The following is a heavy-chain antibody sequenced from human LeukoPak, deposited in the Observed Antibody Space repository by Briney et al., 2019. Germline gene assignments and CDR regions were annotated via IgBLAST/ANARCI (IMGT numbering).Heavy chain of an antibody. Sequence: SETLSLTCTVSGGSISSYYWSCIRQPPGKGLEWIGYIYYSGSTNYNPSLKSRVTISVDTSKNQFSLKLSSVTAADTAVYYRARVKESRSSSWLKNYYYYMDVWGKGTTVTVSS. D-gene: IGHD6-13*01. V-gene: IGHV4-59*01. J-gene: IGHJ6*03. CDR3: ARVKESRSSSWLKNYYYYMDV. CDR1: GGSISSYY. CDR2: IYYSGST.